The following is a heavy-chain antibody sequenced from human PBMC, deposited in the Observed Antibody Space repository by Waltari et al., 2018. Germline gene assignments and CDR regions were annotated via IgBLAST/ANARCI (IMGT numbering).Heavy chain of an antibody. J-gene: IGHJ3*02. CDR2: IVVGRGNT. Sequence: QMQLVQSGPEVKKPGTSVKVSCKASGFTFTSSAVQWVRQARGQRLEWIGWIVVGRGNTNYAQKVRERVTITRDMSTSTAYMELSSLRSEDTAVYYCAAANHYGGNSGPDAFDIWGQGTMVTVSS. V-gene: IGHV1-58*01. D-gene: IGHD4-17*01. CDR1: GFTFTSSA. CDR3: AAANHYGGNSGPDAFDI.